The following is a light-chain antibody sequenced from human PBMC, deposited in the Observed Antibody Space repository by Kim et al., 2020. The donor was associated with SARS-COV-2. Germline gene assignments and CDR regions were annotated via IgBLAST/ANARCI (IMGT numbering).Light chain of an antibody. CDR1: QSIADW. CDR3: QQYQNYWT. V-gene: IGKV1-5*03. Sequence: SASVGDRVTITCRASQSIADWLAWYQQRPGKAPKLLIYETSNLESGVPSRFSGTRSGTEFTLTISSLQPDDFATYYCQQYQNYWTFGQGTKVEIK. CDR2: ETS. J-gene: IGKJ1*01.